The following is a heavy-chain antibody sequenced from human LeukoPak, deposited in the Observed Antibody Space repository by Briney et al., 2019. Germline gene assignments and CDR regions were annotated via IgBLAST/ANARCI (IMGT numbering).Heavy chain of an antibody. CDR2: IYSGGST. J-gene: IGHJ4*02. D-gene: IGHD3-22*01. V-gene: IGHV3-53*05. Sequence: GGSLRLSCAASGFTVSSNYMSWVRQAPGKGLEWVSVIYSGGSTYYADSVKGRFTISRDNSKNTLYLQMNSLRAEDTAVYYCAKDPYYDSSGYYQLDYWGQGTLVTVSS. CDR3: AKDPYYDSSGYYQLDY. CDR1: GFTVSSNY.